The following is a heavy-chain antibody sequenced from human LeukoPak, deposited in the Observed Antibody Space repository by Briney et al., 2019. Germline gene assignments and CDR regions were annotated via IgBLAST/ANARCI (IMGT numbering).Heavy chain of an antibody. D-gene: IGHD3-10*01. J-gene: IGHJ6*03. CDR2: INHSGST. Sequence: SETLSLTCTVSGYSISSGYYWGWIRQPPGKGLEWIGEINHSGSTNYNPSLKSRVTISVDTSKNQFSLKLSSVTAADTAVYYCARDSPSGTQSPNYYYYMDVWGKGTTVTVS. CDR3: ARDSPSGTQSPNYYYYMDV. CDR1: GYSISSGYY. V-gene: IGHV4-38-2*02.